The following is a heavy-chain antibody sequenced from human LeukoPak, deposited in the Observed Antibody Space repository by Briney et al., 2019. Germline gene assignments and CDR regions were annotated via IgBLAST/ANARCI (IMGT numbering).Heavy chain of an antibody. CDR3: AKTPVPYSSGWYALDY. V-gene: IGHV3-30*02. CDR1: GFTFSSYG. CDR2: IRYDGSNK. J-gene: IGHJ4*02. Sequence: PGGSLRLSCAASGFTFSSYGMHWVRQAPGKGLEWVAFIRYDGSNKYYADSVKGRSTISRDNSKNTLYLQMNSLRAEDTAVYYCAKTPVPYSSGWYALDYWGQGTLVTVSS. D-gene: IGHD6-19*01.